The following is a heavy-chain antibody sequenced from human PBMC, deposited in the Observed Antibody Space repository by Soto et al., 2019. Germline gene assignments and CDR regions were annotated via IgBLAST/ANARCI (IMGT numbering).Heavy chain of an antibody. J-gene: IGHJ6*02. CDR2: ISYDGSNK. CDR1: GFTFSSYG. Sequence: GGSLRLSCAASGFTFSSYGMHWVRQAPGKGLEWVAVISYDGSNKYYADSVKGRFTITRDNSKNTLYLQMNSLRAEDTAVYYGAKDLNYSNSYYYGMDVWGQGTTVTVSS. D-gene: IGHD4-4*01. V-gene: IGHV3-30*18. CDR3: AKDLNYSNSYYYGMDV.